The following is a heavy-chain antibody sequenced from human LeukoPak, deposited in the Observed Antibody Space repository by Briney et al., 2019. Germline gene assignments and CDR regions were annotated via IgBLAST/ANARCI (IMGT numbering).Heavy chain of an antibody. D-gene: IGHD6-19*01. CDR2: IIPIFGTA. Sequence: ASVKVSCKASGGTFSSYAISWVRQVPGQGLEWMGGIIPIFGTANYAQKFQGRVTITTDESTSTAYMELSSLRSEDTAVHYCAIYSGGIAVAAFDYWGQGTLVTVSS. CDR1: GGTFSSYA. V-gene: IGHV1-69*05. J-gene: IGHJ4*02. CDR3: AIYSGGIAVAAFDY.